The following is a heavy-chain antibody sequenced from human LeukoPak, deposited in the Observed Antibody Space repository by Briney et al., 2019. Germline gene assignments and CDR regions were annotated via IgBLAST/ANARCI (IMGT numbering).Heavy chain of an antibody. J-gene: IGHJ3*02. V-gene: IGHV3-30*04. Sequence: GGSLRLSCAASGFTFSSYAMHWVRQAPGKGLEWVAVISYDGSNKYYADFVKGRFTISRDNSKNTLYLQMNSLRAEDTAVYYCAREDLITGNHAFDIWGQGTMVTVSS. D-gene: IGHD1-14*01. CDR1: GFTFSSYA. CDR3: AREDLITGNHAFDI. CDR2: ISYDGSNK.